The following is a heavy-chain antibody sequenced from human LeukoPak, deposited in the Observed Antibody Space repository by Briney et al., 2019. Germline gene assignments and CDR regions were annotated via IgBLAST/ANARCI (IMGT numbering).Heavy chain of an antibody. J-gene: IGHJ4*02. CDR1: GGSFSGYY. Sequence: SETLSLTGAVYGGSFSGYYWSWIRQPPGKGLEWIGEINHSGSTNYNPSLKSRVTISVDTSKNQFSLKLSSVTAADTAVYYCARGRYDIAYWGQGTLVTVSS. CDR2: INHSGST. CDR3: ARGRYDIAY. D-gene: IGHD3-9*01. V-gene: IGHV4-34*01.